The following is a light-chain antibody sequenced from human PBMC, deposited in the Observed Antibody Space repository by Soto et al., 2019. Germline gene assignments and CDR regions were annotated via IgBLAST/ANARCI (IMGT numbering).Light chain of an antibody. CDR3: QQYGGSPSIT. CDR2: GES. CDR1: QILSSNY. Sequence: EIVLTQSPGTVYLSPGERATLSCRASQILSSNYLAWYQQKPGQAPRLLIYGESRRATGIPDRFSGSGSGTDFTLAIRRLEPEDSAVYYCQQYGGSPSITFGQGTRLENK. V-gene: IGKV3-20*01. J-gene: IGKJ5*01.